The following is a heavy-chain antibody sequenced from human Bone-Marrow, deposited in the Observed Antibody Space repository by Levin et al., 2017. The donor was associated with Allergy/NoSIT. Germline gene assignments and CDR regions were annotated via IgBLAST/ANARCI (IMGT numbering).Heavy chain of an antibody. CDR2: IYSSGNT. Sequence: SQTLSLTCTVSGGSISSYYWSWIRQPPGKGLERIGYIYSSGNTNYNPSLKSRVTMSVDTSKNQFSLKLTSVTAADTAVYYCARGGPSWDYFDYWGQGALVTVSS. CDR3: ARGGPSWDYFDY. D-gene: IGHD3-16*01. J-gene: IGHJ4*02. V-gene: IGHV4-59*08. CDR1: GGSISSYY.